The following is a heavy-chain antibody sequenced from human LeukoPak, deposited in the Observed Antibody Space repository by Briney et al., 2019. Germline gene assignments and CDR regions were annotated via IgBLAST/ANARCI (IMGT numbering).Heavy chain of an antibody. CDR2: ISSSDSIM. J-gene: IGHJ4*02. CDR3: ARDERACYFDY. CDR1: GFTFSSYE. Sequence: GGSLRLSCAASGFTFSSYEMNWVRQAPGKGLEWVSYISSSDSIMYYADSVKGRFTISRDNSKNTLYLQMNSLRAEDTAVYYCARDERACYFDYWGQGTLVTVSS. V-gene: IGHV3-48*03.